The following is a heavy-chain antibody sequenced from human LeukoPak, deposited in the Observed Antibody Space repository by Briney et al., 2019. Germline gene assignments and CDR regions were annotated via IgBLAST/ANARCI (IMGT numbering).Heavy chain of an antibody. CDR2: ISAYNGNT. CDR3: ARDPNPDSSGYNNWFDP. CDR1: GYTFTSYG. Sequence: ASVTVSCKASGYTFTSYGISWVRQAPGQGLEWMGWISAYNGNTNYAQKLQGRVTMTTDTSTSTAYMELRSLRSDDTAVYYCARDPNPDSSGYNNWFDPWGQGTLVTVSS. V-gene: IGHV1-18*01. J-gene: IGHJ5*02. D-gene: IGHD3-22*01.